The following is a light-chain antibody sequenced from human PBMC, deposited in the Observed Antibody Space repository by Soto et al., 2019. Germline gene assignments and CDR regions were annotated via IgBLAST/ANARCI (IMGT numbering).Light chain of an antibody. CDR1: QSISSW. CDR3: QQYHSYPYT. V-gene: IGKV1-5*03. Sequence: DIQMTQSPSTLSASVGDRVTITCRASQSISSWLAWYQQKPGKAPKLLIYKASSLESGVPSRFSGSGSGTEFTLTSSSLQPDDVATYYCQQYHSYPYTFGQGTKLEIK. CDR2: KAS. J-gene: IGKJ2*01.